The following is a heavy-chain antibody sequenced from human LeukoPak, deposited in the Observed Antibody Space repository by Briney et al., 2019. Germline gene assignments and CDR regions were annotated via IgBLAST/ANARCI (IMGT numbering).Heavy chain of an antibody. Sequence: GGSLRLSCAASGFTFSSFAINWVRQAPGKGLEWVSVITGSGSGADYADSVKGRFTISRDNSKNTLYLQMNSLRAEDMAVYYCARDGGVHLYYYYGMDVWGQGTTVTVSS. CDR3: ARDGGVHLYYYYGMDV. D-gene: IGHD2-8*02. CDR2: ITGSGSGA. CDR1: GFTFSSFA. V-gene: IGHV3-23*01. J-gene: IGHJ6*02.